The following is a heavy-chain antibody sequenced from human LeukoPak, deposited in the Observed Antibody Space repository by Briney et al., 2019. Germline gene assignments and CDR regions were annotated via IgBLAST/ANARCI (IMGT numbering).Heavy chain of an antibody. V-gene: IGHV3-49*03. J-gene: IGHJ4*02. D-gene: IGHD6-19*01. CDR2: IRSKAYGGTT. CDR1: GFTFGDYA. CDR3: TRWEGSGWYLVGPHPFDY. Sequence: PGGSLRLSCTASGFTFGDYAMSWFRQAPGKGLEWVGFIRSKAYGGTTEYAASVKGRFTISRDDSKSIAYLQMNSLKTEDTAVYYCTRWEGSGWYLVGPHPFDYWGQGTLVTVSS.